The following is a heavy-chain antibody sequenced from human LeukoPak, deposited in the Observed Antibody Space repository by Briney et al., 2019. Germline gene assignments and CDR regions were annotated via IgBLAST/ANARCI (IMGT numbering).Heavy chain of an antibody. CDR2: VKGDGGFT. CDR3: VRDGDDFNFDY. CDR1: GFTFRSYW. D-gene: IGHD5-24*01. J-gene: IGHJ4*02. V-gene: IGHV3-74*01. Sequence: GGSVTLPCAASGFTFRSYWKHGPRQATGKGRVWVSRVKGDGGFTSYADSVYGRFTISRDNAKNTLYLHMHSLRAEDTAVYYCVRDGDDFNFDYWGQGSLVTVSS.